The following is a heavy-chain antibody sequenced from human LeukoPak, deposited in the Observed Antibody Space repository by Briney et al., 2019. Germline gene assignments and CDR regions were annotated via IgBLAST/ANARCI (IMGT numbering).Heavy chain of an antibody. CDR2: IRYDGSNK. D-gene: IGHD5-18*01. J-gene: IGHJ4*02. CDR3: ARDLSGVTGYTYGRGIDY. Sequence: GGSQRLSCAASGFSFSDYGMHWVRQAPGRGLEWVAFIRYDGSNKYYADSVKGRFTISRDNSKNTLYLQMNSLRAEDTAVYYCARDLSGVTGYTYGRGIDYWGQGTLVTVSS. V-gene: IGHV3-30*02. CDR1: GFSFSDYG.